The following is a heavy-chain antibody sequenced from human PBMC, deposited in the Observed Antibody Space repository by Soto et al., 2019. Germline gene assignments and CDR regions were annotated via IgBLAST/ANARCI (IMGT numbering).Heavy chain of an antibody. J-gene: IGHJ4*02. CDR3: ARDGVIYSSSRYYFAY. CDR2: ISAYNVNT. V-gene: IGHV1-18*01. Sequence: QVQLVQSGAEVKKPGASVKVSCKASGYTFTSYGISWVRQAPGQGLERMGWISAYNVNTNYAQKLQVRVTMTTDTSTSIAYMELRSLRSEDKAVYYCARDGVIYSSSRYYFAYWGQGTLVTVSS. D-gene: IGHD6-13*01. CDR1: GYTFTSYG.